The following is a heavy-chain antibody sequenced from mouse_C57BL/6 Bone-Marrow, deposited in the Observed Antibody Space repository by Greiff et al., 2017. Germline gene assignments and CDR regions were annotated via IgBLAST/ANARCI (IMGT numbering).Heavy chain of an antibody. CDR1: GYTFTDHT. J-gene: IGHJ3*01. CDR3: ARSGIIYYYGSSPWFAY. V-gene: IGHV1-78*01. D-gene: IGHD1-1*01. Sequence: QVQLQQSDAELVKPGASVKISCKVSGYTFTDHTIHWMMQRPEQGLEWIGYIYPRDGSTKYNEKFKGKATLTADKSSSTAYMQLNSLTSEDSAVYFCARSGIIYYYGSSPWFAYWGQGTLVTVSA. CDR2: IYPRDGST.